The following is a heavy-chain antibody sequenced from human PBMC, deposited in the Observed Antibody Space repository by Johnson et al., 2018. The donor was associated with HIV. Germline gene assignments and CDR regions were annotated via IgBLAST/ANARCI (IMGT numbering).Heavy chain of an antibody. Sequence: VQLVESGGGLVKPGGSLRLSCAASGFTFSNAWMSWVRQAPGKGLEWVGRIKSQTEGGTTDYAAPVKGRFTISRDDSKNTLYLQMNSLTTEDTAVYYCPTDHSSADEAFDIWGQGTMVTISS. CDR2: IKSQTEGGTT. CDR1: GFTFSNAW. J-gene: IGHJ3*02. CDR3: PTDHSSADEAFDI. V-gene: IGHV3-15*01. D-gene: IGHD3-22*01.